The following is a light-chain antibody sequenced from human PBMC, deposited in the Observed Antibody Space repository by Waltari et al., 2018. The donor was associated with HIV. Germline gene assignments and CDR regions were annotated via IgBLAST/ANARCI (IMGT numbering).Light chain of an antibody. J-gene: IGLJ2*01. V-gene: IGLV3-19*01. CDR3: HSRDSSGYHVV. Sequence: SSELTQDPSVSVALGQTVRITCRGDSLRSYYADWYQQKSGQAPVVVFFGRNNRPSGIPDRFSGSSSGNTASLTITGAQAEDEADYYCHSRDSSGYHVVFGGGTKVTVL. CDR2: GRN. CDR1: SLRSYY.